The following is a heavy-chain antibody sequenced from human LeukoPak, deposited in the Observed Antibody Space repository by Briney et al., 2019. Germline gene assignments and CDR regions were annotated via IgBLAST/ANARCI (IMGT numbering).Heavy chain of an antibody. J-gene: IGHJ4*02. Sequence: SETLSLTCAVSSGNSWDWIRQPPGKGLEWIGSVFQDGNTYYNPSLKSRVIISLDTSKKQFSLKLISVTAADTAMYYCARRYCNSGICYFYDYRGQGTLVTVSS. CDR2: VFQDGNT. CDR1: SGNS. CDR3: ARRYCNSGICYFYDY. D-gene: IGHD2-8*01. V-gene: IGHV4-38-2*01.